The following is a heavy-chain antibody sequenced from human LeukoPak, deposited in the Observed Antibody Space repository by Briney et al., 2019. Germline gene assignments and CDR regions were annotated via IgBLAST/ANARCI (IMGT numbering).Heavy chain of an antibody. CDR1: GCTFTSYG. J-gene: IGHJ4*02. CDR2: ISAYNGNT. CDR3: ARVSVEGATQYYFDY. Sequence: ASVKVSCKASGCTFTSYGISWVRQAPGQGLEWMGWISAYNGNTNYAQKLQGRVTMTTDTSTSTAYMELRSLRSDDTAVYYCARVSVEGATQYYFDYWGQGTLVTVPS. D-gene: IGHD1-26*01. V-gene: IGHV1-18*01.